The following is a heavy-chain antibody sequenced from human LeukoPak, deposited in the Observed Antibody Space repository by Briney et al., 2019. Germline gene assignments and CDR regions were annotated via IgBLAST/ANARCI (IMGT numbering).Heavy chain of an antibody. CDR2: IIPIFGTA. Sequence: SVKVSCKASGGTFSSYAISWVRQAPGQGLEWMGGIIPIFGTANYAQKFQGRVTITADESTSTAYMELSSLRSEDTAVYYCARAYYGSGSYYTYYYYYYMDVWGKGTTVTISS. J-gene: IGHJ6*03. CDR1: GGTFSSYA. CDR3: ARAYYGSGSYYTYYYYYYMDV. V-gene: IGHV1-69*13. D-gene: IGHD3-10*01.